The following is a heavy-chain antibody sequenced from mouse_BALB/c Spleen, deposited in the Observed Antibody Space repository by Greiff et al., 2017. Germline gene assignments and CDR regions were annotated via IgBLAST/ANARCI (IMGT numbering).Heavy chain of an antibody. CDR3: ARGRDYDYHYAMEY. Sequence: EVKLVESGGGLVQPGGSLRLSCATSGFTFTDYYMSWVRQPPGKALEWLGFIRNKANGYTTEYSASVKGRFTISRDNSQSILYLQMNTLRAEDSATYYWARGRDYDYHYAMEYWGQGTLVTGSS. CDR2: IRNKANGYTT. V-gene: IGHV7-3*02. D-gene: IGHD2-4*01. CDR1: GFTFTDYY. J-gene: IGHJ4*01.